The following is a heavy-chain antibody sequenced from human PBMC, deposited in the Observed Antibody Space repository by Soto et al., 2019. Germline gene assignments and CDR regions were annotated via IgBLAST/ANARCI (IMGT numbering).Heavy chain of an antibody. CDR3: ARHLRGAVTTFPRHYYYYMDV. CDR2: IYPGDSDT. V-gene: IGHV5-51*01. J-gene: IGHJ6*03. CDR1: GYSFTSYW. D-gene: IGHD4-17*01. Sequence: PGESLTISCKGSGYSFTSYWIGWVRQMPGKGLEWMGIIYPGDSDTRYSPSFQGQVTISADKSISTAYLQWSSLKASDTAMYYCARHLRGAVTTFPRHYYYYMDVWGKGTTVTVSS.